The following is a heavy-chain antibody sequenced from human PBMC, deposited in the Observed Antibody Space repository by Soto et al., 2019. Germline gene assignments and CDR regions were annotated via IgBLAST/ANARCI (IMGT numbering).Heavy chain of an antibody. CDR3: TSPGAYCGGACYYGGEADY. J-gene: IGHJ4*02. CDR2: IRSKPKSYAT. CDR1: GFTFSGSA. Sequence: GGSLRLSCSASGFTFSGSAMHLVRQASGKGLEWVGRIRSKPKSYATAYAASVKGRFTIWRDDSKNTAYLQRISLKPEDTAVYYCTSPGAYCGGACYYGGEADYWGQRTLGTASS. D-gene: IGHD2-21*02. V-gene: IGHV3-73*01.